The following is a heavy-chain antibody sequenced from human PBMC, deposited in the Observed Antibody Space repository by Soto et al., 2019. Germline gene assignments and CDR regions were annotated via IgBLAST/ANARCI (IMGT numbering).Heavy chain of an antibody. CDR2: IKSKTDGGTT. D-gene: IGHD5-18*01. J-gene: IGHJ6*03. Sequence: GGSLRLSCAASGFTFSNAWMSWVRQAPGKGLEWVGRIKSKTDGGTTDYAAPVKGRFTISRDDSKNTLYLQMNSLKNEDTAVYYCTTDVDTAMVTRYYYYMDVWGKGTTVTVSS. CDR3: TTDVDTAMVTRYYYYMDV. CDR1: GFTFSNAW. V-gene: IGHV3-15*01.